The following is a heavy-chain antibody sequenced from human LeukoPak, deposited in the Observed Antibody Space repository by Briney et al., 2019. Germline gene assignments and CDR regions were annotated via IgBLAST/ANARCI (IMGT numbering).Heavy chain of an antibody. Sequence: QSGGSLRLSCAASGFTFSSYAMSWVRQAPGKGLEWVSAISGSGGSTYYADSVKGRFTISRDNSKNTLYLQMNSLRAEDTAVYYCAKARRDGYNFPNYFDYWGQGTLVTVSP. CDR3: AKARRDGYNFPNYFDY. J-gene: IGHJ4*02. V-gene: IGHV3-23*01. CDR1: GFTFSSYA. CDR2: ISGSGGST. D-gene: IGHD5-24*01.